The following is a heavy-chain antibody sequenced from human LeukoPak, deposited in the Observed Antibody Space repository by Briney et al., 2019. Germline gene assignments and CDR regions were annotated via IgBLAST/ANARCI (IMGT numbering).Heavy chain of an antibody. CDR2: ISSSGCTI. CDR1: GFTFSSYE. J-gene: IGHJ4*02. V-gene: IGHV3-48*03. D-gene: IGHD3-22*01. CDR3: ARQYYYDSSGYYYVTFDY. Sequence: GGSLRLSCAASGFTFSSYEMNWVRQAPGKGLEWVSYISSSGCTIYYADSVKGRFTISRDNAKNSLYLQMNSLRAEDTAVYYCARQYYYDSSGYYYVTFDYWGQGTLVTVSS.